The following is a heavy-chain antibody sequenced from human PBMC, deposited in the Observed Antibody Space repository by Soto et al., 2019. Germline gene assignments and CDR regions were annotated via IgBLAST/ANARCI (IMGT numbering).Heavy chain of an antibody. CDR3: SFAPNCASPLPRY. Sequence: QVQLVQSGAEVKKPGSSVRVSCKASGGMFYSSAINWVRQAPGPGLEWMGGIVPMNGSPKYAQEFLGRVTFSADSSATTLYMDLSGLKSEDTAVYYCSFAPNCASPLPRYWGRGTQVTVSS. CDR1: GGMFYSSA. CDR2: IVPMNGSP. J-gene: IGHJ4*02. V-gene: IGHV1-69*01. D-gene: IGHD2-21*01.